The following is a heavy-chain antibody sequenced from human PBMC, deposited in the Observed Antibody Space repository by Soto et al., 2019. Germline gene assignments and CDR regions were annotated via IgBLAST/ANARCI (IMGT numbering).Heavy chain of an antibody. V-gene: IGHV4-39*01. CDR3: ARVGYCSGGSCYASGTYFDY. Sequence: SETLSLTCTVSGGSISSSIYYWGWIRQPPGKGLEWIGTIYYSGSTHYNPSLKSRVTISVDTSKNQFSLKLTSVTAADTAVYYCARVGYCSGGSCYASGTYFDYWGRGTLVTVSS. J-gene: IGHJ4*02. D-gene: IGHD2-15*01. CDR2: IYYSGST. CDR1: GGSISSSIYY.